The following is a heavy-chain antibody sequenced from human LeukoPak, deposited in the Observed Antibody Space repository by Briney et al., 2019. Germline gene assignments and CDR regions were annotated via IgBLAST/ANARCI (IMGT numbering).Heavy chain of an antibody. CDR3: AKNNDFDY. J-gene: IGHJ4*02. CDR1: GFTFSSYA. CDR2: LSGSGVYT. D-gene: IGHD1-1*01. V-gene: IGHV3-23*01. Sequence: GGSLRLSCAASGFTFSSYAMNWVRQAPGKGLEWVSGLSGSGVYTYYAGSVKGRFTISRDNSKNTLYLQMNSLRAEDTAIYYCAKNNDFDYRGQGTLVTVSS.